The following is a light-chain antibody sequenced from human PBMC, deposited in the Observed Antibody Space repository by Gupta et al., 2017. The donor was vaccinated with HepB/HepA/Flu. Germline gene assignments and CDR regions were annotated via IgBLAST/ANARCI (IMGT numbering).Light chain of an antibody. Sequence: DIQMTQSPSSVSASVGDRVTIACRASQGIATELAWYQQKAGRAPRLLISAASRLFTGVPPRFSGTGXGSXFTLTIXDVQPDDFGIYYCQQTERFPLTFGXGTRLES. J-gene: IGKJ4*01. CDR2: AAS. CDR3: QQTERFPLT. CDR1: QGIATE. V-gene: IGKV1D-12*01.